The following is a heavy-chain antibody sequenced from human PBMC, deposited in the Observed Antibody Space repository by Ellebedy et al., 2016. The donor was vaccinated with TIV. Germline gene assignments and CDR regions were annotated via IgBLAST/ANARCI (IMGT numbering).Heavy chain of an antibody. CDR2: IGVGGDS. CDR1: GFPFSSYD. D-gene: IGHD6-13*01. V-gene: IGHV3-13*01. Sequence: GESLKISCAASGFPFSSYDMLLVRQAPGKGLEWVSTIGVGGDSYYPDSVKGRFTISRENGKNSLSLQMNGLGVGDTAVYYCSRGSLTSAGPFEPWGQGTLVTVSS. J-gene: IGHJ5*02. CDR3: SRGSLTSAGPFEP.